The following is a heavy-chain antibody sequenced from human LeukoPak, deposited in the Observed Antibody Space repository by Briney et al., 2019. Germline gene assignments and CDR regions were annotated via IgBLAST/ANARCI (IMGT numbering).Heavy chain of an antibody. CDR3: AKDQPTAYFDY. D-gene: IGHD2-2*01. J-gene: IGHJ4*02. Sequence: GGSLRLSCAASGFTFSSYGMHWVRQAPGKGLEWVAFIRNDGSIKYYADSVKGRFTISRDNSKNTLYLQINSLRAEDTAVYYCAKDQPTAYFDYWGQGSLVTVSS. V-gene: IGHV3-30*02. CDR1: GFTFSSYG. CDR2: IRNDGSIK.